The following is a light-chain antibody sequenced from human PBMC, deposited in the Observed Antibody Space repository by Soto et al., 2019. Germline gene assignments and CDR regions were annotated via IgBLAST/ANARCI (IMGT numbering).Light chain of an antibody. J-gene: IGKJ5*01. Sequence: DIQMTQSPSTLSASVGDRITISCQASQDIGNFLNWYQQKPGKAPYLLIYDASNLDTGVSSRFGGRGSGRQFSITITSLQPDDVATYFCQQYGSLPITFGQGTRLETK. V-gene: IGKV1-33*01. CDR1: QDIGNF. CDR3: QQYGSLPIT. CDR2: DAS.